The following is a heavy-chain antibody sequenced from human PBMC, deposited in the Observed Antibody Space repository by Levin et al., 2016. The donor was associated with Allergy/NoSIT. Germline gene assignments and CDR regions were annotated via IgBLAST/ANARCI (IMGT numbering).Heavy chain of an antibody. CDR1: GGSISSTDW. V-gene: IGHV4-4*02. Sequence: SETLSLTCTVSGGSISSTDWWNWVRQSPGKGLEWIGEVRQSGTSNYNPSLGSRVTFSVDRSNNRFSLELVSVTAADTAVYYCARGLKWLAPFDNWGRGTLVTVSS. J-gene: IGHJ4*02. CDR2: VRQSGTS. CDR3: ARGLKWLAPFDN. D-gene: IGHD6-19*01.